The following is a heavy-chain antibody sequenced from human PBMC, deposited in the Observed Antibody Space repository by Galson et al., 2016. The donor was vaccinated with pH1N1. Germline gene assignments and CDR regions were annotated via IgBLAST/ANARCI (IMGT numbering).Heavy chain of an antibody. V-gene: IGHV3-48*03. J-gene: IGHJ4*02. D-gene: IGHD6-19*01. Sequence: SLRLSCAASGFAFSSYEMNWVRQAPGKGLEWVSHISRSGSTIHYADAVRGRFTVSRDNAKNSLSLQMNSLRAEDTAVYYCARPAEQQWLVILPFGYWGQGILVTVSS. CDR3: ARPAEQQWLVILPFGY. CDR2: ISRSGSTI. CDR1: GFAFSSYE.